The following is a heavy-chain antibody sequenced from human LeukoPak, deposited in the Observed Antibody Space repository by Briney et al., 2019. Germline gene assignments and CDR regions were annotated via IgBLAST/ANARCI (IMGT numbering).Heavy chain of an antibody. CDR1: GVSISSSSYY. J-gene: IGHJ6*03. Sequence: SETLSLTCTVSGVSISSSSYYWGWIRQPPGKGLEWIGSIYYSGSTYYNPSLKSRVTISVDTSKNQFSLKLSSVTAADTAVYYCARRGIAARSNYYYMDVWGKGTTVTVSS. V-gene: IGHV4-39*01. CDR3: ARRGIAARSNYYYMDV. D-gene: IGHD6-6*01. CDR2: IYYSGST.